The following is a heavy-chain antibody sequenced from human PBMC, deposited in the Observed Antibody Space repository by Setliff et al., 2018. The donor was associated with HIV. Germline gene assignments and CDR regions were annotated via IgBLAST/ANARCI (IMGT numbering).Heavy chain of an antibody. D-gene: IGHD2-2*01. Sequence: PSETLSLTCTVSGDSISSGSNYWSWIRQPAGKGLEWIGRIYTSGPRYNPSLENRVTISVDTSKSQFFLMLSSVTAADTAVYYCARASSDIPGVDSNYFDDWGQGTLVPSP. V-gene: IGHV4-61*02. CDR3: ARASSDIPGVDSNYFDD. CDR1: GDSISSGSNY. J-gene: IGHJ4*02. CDR2: IYTSGP.